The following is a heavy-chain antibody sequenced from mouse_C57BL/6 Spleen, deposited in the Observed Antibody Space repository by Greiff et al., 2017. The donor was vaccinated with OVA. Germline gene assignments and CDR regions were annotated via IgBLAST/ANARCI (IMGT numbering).Heavy chain of an antibody. J-gene: IGHJ4*01. CDR1: GYAFSSSW. D-gene: IGHD2-1*01. CDR3: ARLDGNYGMDY. Sequence: QVQLQQSGPELVKPGASVKISCKASGYAFSSSWMNWVKQRPGKGLEWIGRIYPGDGDTNYNGKFKGKATLTADKSSSTAYMQLSSLTSEDSAVYYCARLDGNYGMDYWGQGTSVTVSS. CDR2: IYPGDGDT. V-gene: IGHV1-82*01.